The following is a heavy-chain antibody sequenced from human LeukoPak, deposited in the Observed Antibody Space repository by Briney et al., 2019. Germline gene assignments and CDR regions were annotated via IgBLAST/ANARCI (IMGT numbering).Heavy chain of an antibody. CDR2: IYTSGST. Sequence: PSETLSLTCTVSGGSISSGSYYWSWIRQPAGKGLEWIGRIYTSGSTNYNPSLKSRVTISVDTSKNQFSLKLSSVTAADTAVYYCARWYYESGRGYVYDYWGQGTLVTVSS. CDR3: ARWYYESGRGYVYDY. CDR1: GGSISSGSYY. V-gene: IGHV4-61*02. D-gene: IGHD3-22*01. J-gene: IGHJ4*02.